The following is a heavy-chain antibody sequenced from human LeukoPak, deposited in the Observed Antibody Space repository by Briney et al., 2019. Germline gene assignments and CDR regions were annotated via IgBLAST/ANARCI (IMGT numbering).Heavy chain of an antibody. CDR1: GGSFSGYY. D-gene: IGHD5-18*01. CDR3: ASLTVDTAMVEDY. Sequence: PSGTLSLTCAVYGGSFSGYYWSWIRQPPGKGLEWIGEINHSGSTNYNPSLKSRVTISVDTSKNQFSLKLSSVTAADTAVYYCASLTVDTAMVEDYWGQGTLVTVSS. V-gene: IGHV4-34*01. J-gene: IGHJ4*02. CDR2: INHSGST.